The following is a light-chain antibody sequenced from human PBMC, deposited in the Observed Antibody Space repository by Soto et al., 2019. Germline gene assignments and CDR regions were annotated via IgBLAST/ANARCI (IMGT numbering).Light chain of an antibody. CDR3: QQLNSYPLT. CDR2: GAS. CDR1: QGIGSD. Sequence: DIQLTQSPSFLSASVGDRVTITCRASQGIGSDLVWYQQKPVKAPKLLIYGASTLQGGVSSRFSGSGSGTEFTLTISSLQPEDFATYYCQQLNSYPLTFGGGTKGAIK. V-gene: IGKV1-9*01. J-gene: IGKJ4*01.